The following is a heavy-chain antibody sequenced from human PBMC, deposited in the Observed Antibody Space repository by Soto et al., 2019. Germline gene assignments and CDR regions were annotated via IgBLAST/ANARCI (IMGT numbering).Heavy chain of an antibody. CDR1: GFTFSSYE. Sequence: LRLSCAASGFTFSSYEMNWVRRAPGKGLEWVSYISSSGSTIYYADSVKGRFTISRDNAKNSLYLQMNSLRAEDTAVYYCARDWLYSSSWQFYYYYYGMDVWGQGTTVTVSS. CDR2: ISSSGSTI. V-gene: IGHV3-48*03. CDR3: ARDWLYSSSWQFYYYYYGMDV. D-gene: IGHD6-13*01. J-gene: IGHJ6*02.